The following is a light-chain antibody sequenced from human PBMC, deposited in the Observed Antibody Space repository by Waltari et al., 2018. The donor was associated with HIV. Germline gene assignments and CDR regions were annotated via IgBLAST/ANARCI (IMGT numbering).Light chain of an antibody. Sequence: QSALTQPVSVSGSPGLSITISCLGTIDDIGLLNTFPWYRHQPDSPPQLIIFDTKSRPSGIPSRFSGAKSGTTASLTISGLQSGDEGHYYCSSFSSSGSVRFGGGTKVTV. CDR1: IDDIGLLNT. CDR2: DTK. CDR3: SSFSSSGSVR. J-gene: IGLJ3*02. V-gene: IGLV2-14*01.